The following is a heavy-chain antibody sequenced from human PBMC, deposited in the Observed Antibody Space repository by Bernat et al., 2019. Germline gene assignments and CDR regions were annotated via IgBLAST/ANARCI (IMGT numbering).Heavy chain of an antibody. CDR3: ARAQWLVTGAFDI. V-gene: IGHV1-3*01. CDR2: INAGNGNT. Sequence: QVQLVQSGAEVKKPGASVKVSCKASGYTFTSYAMHWVRQAPGQRPEWMGWINAGNGNTKYSQKFQGRVTITRDTSASTAYMELSSLRSEDTAVYYCARAQWLVTGAFDIWGQGTMVTVSS. CDR1: GYTFTSYA. D-gene: IGHD6-19*01. J-gene: IGHJ3*02.